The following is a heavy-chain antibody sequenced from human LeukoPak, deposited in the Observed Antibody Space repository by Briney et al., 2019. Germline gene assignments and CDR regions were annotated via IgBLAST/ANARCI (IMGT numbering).Heavy chain of an antibody. D-gene: IGHD3-22*01. CDR3: ARAYYYDSSGYIPPNDAFDI. J-gene: IGHJ3*02. Sequence: SETLSLACTVSGGSISSYYWSWIRQPPGKGLEWIGYIYYSGSTNYNPSLKSRVTISVDTSKNQFSLKLSSVTAADTAVYYCARAYYYDSSGYIPPNDAFDIWGQGTMVTVSS. V-gene: IGHV4-59*01. CDR2: IYYSGST. CDR1: GGSISSYY.